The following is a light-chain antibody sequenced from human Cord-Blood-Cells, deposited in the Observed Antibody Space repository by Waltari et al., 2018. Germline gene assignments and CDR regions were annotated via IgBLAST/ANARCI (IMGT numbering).Light chain of an antibody. CDR3: QQCYSTPCT. CDR2: AAS. CDR1: QSVSSY. Sequence: DIQMTQSPSPLSASVGDRVTITCRASQSVSSYLNWYQQKPGKAPKLLIYAASSLQSGVPSRFSGSGSGTDFTLTISSLQSEDFATYYCQQCYSTPCTFGPGTKVDIK. V-gene: IGKV1-39*01. J-gene: IGKJ3*01.